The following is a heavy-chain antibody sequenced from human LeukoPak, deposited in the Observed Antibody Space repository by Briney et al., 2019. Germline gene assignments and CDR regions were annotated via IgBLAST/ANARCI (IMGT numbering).Heavy chain of an antibody. V-gene: IGHV3-7*01. Sequence: GGSLRLSCAASGFTFSSYWMSWVRQAPGKGLEWVANIKQGGSGKYYVDSVKGRFTISRDNAKNSLYLQMNSLRAEDTAVYYCAREHDSSGFDYWGQGTLVTVSS. CDR3: AREHDSSGFDY. CDR2: IKQGGSGK. CDR1: GFTFSSYW. D-gene: IGHD3-22*01. J-gene: IGHJ4*02.